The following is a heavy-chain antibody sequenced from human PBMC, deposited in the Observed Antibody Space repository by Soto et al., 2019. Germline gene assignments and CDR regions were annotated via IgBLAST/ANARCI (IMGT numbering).Heavy chain of an antibody. J-gene: IGHJ4*02. CDR2: INPNGGST. V-gene: IGHV1-46*01. CDR3: ARSAPDDY. Sequence: QVQLMQSGAEVKKPGASVRVSCKASGYTFTNYYVHWVRQAPGQGLEWMGFINPNGGSTTYAQKFQGRFTVTTDTSTRTVYMQLSSLRSEDTVVFYCARSAPDDYWGQGTLVTVSS. CDR1: GYTFTNYY.